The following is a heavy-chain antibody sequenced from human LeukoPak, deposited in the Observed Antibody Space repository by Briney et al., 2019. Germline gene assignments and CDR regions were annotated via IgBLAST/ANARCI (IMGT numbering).Heavy chain of an antibody. CDR1: GYTFNSYG. D-gene: IGHD1-26*01. CDR2: ISAYNGNT. V-gene: IGHV1-18*01. CDR3: ARDPQQLVGATGGGFNF. Sequence: ASVKVSCKASGYTFNSYGISWVRQAPGQGLEWMGWISAYNGNTNYAQKLQGRVTMTTDTSTSTAYMELRSLRSDDTAVYYCARDPQQLVGATGGGFNFWGQGTLVTVSS. J-gene: IGHJ4*02.